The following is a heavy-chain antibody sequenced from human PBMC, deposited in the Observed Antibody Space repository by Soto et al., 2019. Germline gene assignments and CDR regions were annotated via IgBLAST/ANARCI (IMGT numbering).Heavy chain of an antibody. V-gene: IGHV3-23*01. CDR2: ISDSGHKT. J-gene: IGHJ6*02. Sequence: EVQLLESGGGLAQPAGSLRLSCAASGFTFTTYAMVWVRQAPGKGLEWVSTISDSGHKTYYADSVKGRFTISRDNSKNTLFLQLNSLRAEDTAVYYCAKVALVMGFCYYAMDVWGQGTTVTVSS. CDR1: GFTFTTYA. CDR3: AKVALVMGFCYYAMDV. D-gene: IGHD3-9*01.